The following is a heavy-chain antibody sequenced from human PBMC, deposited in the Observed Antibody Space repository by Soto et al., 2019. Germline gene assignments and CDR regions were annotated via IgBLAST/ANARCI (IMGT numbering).Heavy chain of an antibody. CDR3: AKAPRDGVIITTLSAHIDS. Sequence: ASVKVSCKASGYTFTSYYMHWVRQASGQGLEWMGIINPDGGSTRYPPNFQGRVTMTRDTSTSTVYMELSSLRSEDTVAYYCAKAPRDGVIITTLSAHIDSWGQVTLATVS. J-gene: IGHJ4*02. V-gene: IGHV1-46*01. D-gene: IGHD3-3*01. CDR2: INPDGGST. CDR1: GYTFTSYY.